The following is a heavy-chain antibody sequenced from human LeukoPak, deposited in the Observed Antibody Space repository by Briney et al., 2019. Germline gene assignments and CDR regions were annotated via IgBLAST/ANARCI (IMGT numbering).Heavy chain of an antibody. Sequence: SETLSLTCTVSGDSFSSVTDYWAWIRQPPGKGLEWIASGDYSGGTYYNPSLESRVAISADMSKNQFSLKLTSVTGADTAVYYCASGYDSSGFYYYGMDVWGQGTTVTVSS. CDR2: GDYSGGT. V-gene: IGHV4-39*07. CDR1: GDSFSSVTDY. D-gene: IGHD3-22*01. CDR3: ASGYDSSGFYYYGMDV. J-gene: IGHJ6*02.